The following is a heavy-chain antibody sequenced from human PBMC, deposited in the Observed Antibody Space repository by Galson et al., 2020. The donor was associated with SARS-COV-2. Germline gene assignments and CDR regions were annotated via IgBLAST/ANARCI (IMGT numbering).Heavy chain of an antibody. J-gene: IGHJ6*02. D-gene: IGHD2-8*02. V-gene: IGHV4-38-2*01. CDR2: FYQDGTS. CDR1: GVSVRRGHF. Sequence: SETLSLTCAVSGVSVRRGHFWGWIRQPPGKGLEWIGNFYQDGTSYYNPSLKSRVSISIDTSTNLFSLRLKSVTAADTAVYYCARHAAGCCRGVCTHHYCSAMDVWGQGTTVIVSS. CDR3: ARHAAGCCRGVCTHHYCSAMDV.